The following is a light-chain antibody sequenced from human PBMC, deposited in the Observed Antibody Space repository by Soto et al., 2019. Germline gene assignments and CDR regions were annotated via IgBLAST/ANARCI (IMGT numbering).Light chain of an antibody. V-gene: IGLV2-8*01. J-gene: IGLJ3*02. CDR3: SSHGGGNNWGV. CDR2: EVS. CDR1: SSDVGGYNL. Sequence: QSALTQPPSASGSPGQSVTISCTGTSSDVGGYNLVSWYQQHPGKAHQLMIYEVSKRPSGVPDRFSGSKSGNTASLTVSGLQAEDEADYFCSSHGGGNNWGVFGGGTKVTVL.